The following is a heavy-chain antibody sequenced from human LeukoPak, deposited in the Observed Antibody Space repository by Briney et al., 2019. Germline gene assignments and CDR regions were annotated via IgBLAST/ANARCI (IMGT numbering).Heavy chain of an antibody. CDR2: IYYSGST. J-gene: IGHJ4*02. D-gene: IGHD1-26*01. V-gene: IGHV4-59*01. Sequence: SETLSLTCTVSGGSISSYYWSWIRQPPGKGLEWIGYIYYSGSTNYNPSLKSRVTISVDTSKNQFSLKLSSVTAADTAVYYCARQQWELLAPEDTPSGYFFDDWGQGTLVTVSS. CDR1: GGSISSYY. CDR3: ARQQWELLAPEDTPSGYFFDD.